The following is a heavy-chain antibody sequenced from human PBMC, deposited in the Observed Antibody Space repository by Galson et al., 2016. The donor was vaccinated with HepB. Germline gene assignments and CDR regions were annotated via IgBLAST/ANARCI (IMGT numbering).Heavy chain of an antibody. Sequence: SLRLSCAASGFTFDDYAMHWVRQAPGKGLEWVSGISWNSGSIDYADSVKGRFTISRDNAKKSLYLQMNSLRAEDTALYYCVKAATENTAHDAFDMWGQGTMVTVSS. CDR3: VKAATENTAHDAFDM. J-gene: IGHJ3*02. CDR2: ISWNSGSI. D-gene: IGHD1-7*01. CDR1: GFTFDDYA. V-gene: IGHV3-9*01.